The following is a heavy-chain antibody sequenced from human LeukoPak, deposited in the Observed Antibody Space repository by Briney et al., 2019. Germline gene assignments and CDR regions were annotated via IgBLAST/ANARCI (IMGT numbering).Heavy chain of an antibody. V-gene: IGHV3-73*01. CDR2: IRSKANSYAT. CDR1: GFTFSGSA. J-gene: IGHJ4*02. D-gene: IGHD3-22*01. Sequence: GGSLRLSCAASGFTFSGSAMHWVRQASGKGLEWVGRIRSKANSYATAYAASVKGRFTISRDDSKNTAYLQMNSLKTEDTAVYYCTRHMDDAANYCDSSGYHRPHFYWGQRTLVTVSS. CDR3: TRHMDDAANYCDSSGYHRPHFY.